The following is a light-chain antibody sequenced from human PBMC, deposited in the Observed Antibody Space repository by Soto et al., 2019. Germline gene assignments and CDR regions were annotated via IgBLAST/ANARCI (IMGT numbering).Light chain of an antibody. Sequence: QSALTQPPSASGSPGQSVTISCTGTSSDVGGYNYVSWYQQHPGKAPKLMIYEVSKRPSGVPDRFSGSKSGNTASLTVSGLQAEDEADYYCSSYAKTTPYVFGSGTKVTVL. CDR3: SSYAKTTPYV. J-gene: IGLJ1*01. CDR2: EVS. V-gene: IGLV2-8*01. CDR1: SSDVGGYNY.